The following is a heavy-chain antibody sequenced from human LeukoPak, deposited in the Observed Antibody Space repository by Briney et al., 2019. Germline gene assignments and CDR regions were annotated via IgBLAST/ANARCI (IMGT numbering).Heavy chain of an antibody. CDR3: AKAFTTITARFDD. Sequence: GGSLRLSCAASGLTFSSYAMSWVRQAPGKGLEWVSLISGSGGTTYYADSVKGRFTISRDTSKNTLYLQMNSLRAEDTAVYYCAKAFTTITARFDDWGQGTPVTVSS. CDR2: ISGSGGTT. D-gene: IGHD6-6*01. CDR1: GLTFSSYA. J-gene: IGHJ4*02. V-gene: IGHV3-23*01.